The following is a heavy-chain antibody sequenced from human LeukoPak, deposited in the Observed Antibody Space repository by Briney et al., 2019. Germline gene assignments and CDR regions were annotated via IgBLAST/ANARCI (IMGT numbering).Heavy chain of an antibody. J-gene: IGHJ3*02. CDR2: IYYSGST. Sequence: PSETLSVTCTVSGGSISSYYWSWIRQPPGKGLEWIGYIYYSGSTNYNPSLKSRVTISVDTSNNQFSLKLSSVTAADTALYYCARANYYDNSGYSRGAFDIWGQGTMVTVSS. V-gene: IGHV4-59*08. CDR1: GGSISSYY. CDR3: ARANYYDNSGYSRGAFDI. D-gene: IGHD3-22*01.